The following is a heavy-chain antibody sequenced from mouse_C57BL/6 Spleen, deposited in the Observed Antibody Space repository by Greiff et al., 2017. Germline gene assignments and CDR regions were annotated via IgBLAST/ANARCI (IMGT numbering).Heavy chain of an antibody. CDR2: IYPGSGST. CDR1: GYTFTSYW. Sequence: QVQLQQPGAELVKPGASVKMSCKASGYTFTSYWITWVKQRPGQGLEWIGDIYPGSGSTNYNEKFKSKATLTVDTSSSTAYMQLSSLTSEDAAVYYCARGYDDYDEDYFDYWGQGTTLTVSS. V-gene: IGHV1-55*01. J-gene: IGHJ2*01. CDR3: ARGYDDYDEDYFDY. D-gene: IGHD2-4*01.